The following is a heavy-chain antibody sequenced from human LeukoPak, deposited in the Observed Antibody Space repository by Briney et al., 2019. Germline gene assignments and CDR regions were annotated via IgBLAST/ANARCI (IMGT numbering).Heavy chain of an antibody. CDR1: GDTFNNYN. CDR3: ATERWLQY. Sequence: SVKVSCKASGDTFNNYNVNWVRQAPGQGLEWMGGITPIFGTANYAQKFQGRVTITAAESTSTAYLELRSLTSEDTAVYFCATERWLQYWDQGTMVTVSS. D-gene: IGHD5-24*01. J-gene: IGHJ3*01. V-gene: IGHV1-69*13. CDR2: ITPIFGTA.